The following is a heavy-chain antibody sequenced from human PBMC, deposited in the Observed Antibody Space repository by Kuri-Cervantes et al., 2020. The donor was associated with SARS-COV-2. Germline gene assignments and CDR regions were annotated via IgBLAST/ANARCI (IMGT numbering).Heavy chain of an antibody. Sequence: GGSLRLSCAVSGFTFTSHAMHWVRQAPGSGLEWVALISYDGNNKFYADSVKGRFTISRDNSKNTLYLQMNSLRAEDTAVYYCAKDQYDFWSGYYFDYWGQGTLVTVSS. CDR1: GFTFTSHA. J-gene: IGHJ4*02. V-gene: IGHV3-30*18. D-gene: IGHD3-3*01. CDR3: AKDQYDFWSGYYFDY. CDR2: ISYDGNNK.